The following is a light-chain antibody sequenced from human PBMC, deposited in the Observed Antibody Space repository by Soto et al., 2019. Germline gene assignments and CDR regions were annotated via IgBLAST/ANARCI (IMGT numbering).Light chain of an antibody. J-gene: IGLJ1*01. CDR3: RSYTSSSYV. CDR2: EVS. Sequence: QSALTPPASVSGSPGQSITISCTGTSSDVGGYNYVSWYQQHPGKAPKLMIYEVSNRPSGVSNRFSGSKSGNTASLTISGLQAEDAADYYCRSYTSSSYVFGTGTTVTVL. V-gene: IGLV2-14*01. CDR1: SSDVGGYNY.